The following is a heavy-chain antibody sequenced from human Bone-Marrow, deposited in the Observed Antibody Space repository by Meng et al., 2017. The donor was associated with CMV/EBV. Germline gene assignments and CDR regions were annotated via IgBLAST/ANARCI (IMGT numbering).Heavy chain of an antibody. CDR3: ASFGPSSGWFRGPYYFDY. CDR2: INSDGSST. V-gene: IGHV3-74*01. Sequence: GGSLRLSCAASGFTFSSYWMHWVRQAPGKGLVRVSRINSDGSSTSYADSVKGRFTISRDNAKNTLYLQMNSLRAEDTAVYYCASFGPSSGWFRGPYYFDYWGQGTLVTVSS. CDR1: GFTFSSYW. D-gene: IGHD6-19*01. J-gene: IGHJ4*02.